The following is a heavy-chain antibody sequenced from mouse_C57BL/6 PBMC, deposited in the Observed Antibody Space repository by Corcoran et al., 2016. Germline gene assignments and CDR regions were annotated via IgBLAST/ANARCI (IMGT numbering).Heavy chain of an antibody. V-gene: IGHV1-15*01. J-gene: IGHJ2*01. D-gene: IGHD2-13*01. CDR2: IDPETGGT. CDR1: GYAVANYE. Sequence: QVQLQQSGAELVRPGASVTLSCKASGYAVANYEMHWVKQTPVHGLEWIGAIDPETGGTAYNQKFKGKAIMTADKSSSTAYMELCSLTSEDSAAYYWTLIYHGVYGYWGQGITITVSS. CDR3: TLIYHGVYGY.